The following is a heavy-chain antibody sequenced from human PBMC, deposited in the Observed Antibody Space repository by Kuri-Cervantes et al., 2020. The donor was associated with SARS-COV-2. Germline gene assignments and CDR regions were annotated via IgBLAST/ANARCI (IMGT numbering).Heavy chain of an antibody. D-gene: IGHD3-10*01. CDR1: GSSVSSPNY. V-gene: IGHV4-38-2*02. CDR2: IYHSGTT. CDR3: ATLPGRGDHYTSGTVSDN. Sequence: SETLSLTCTVSGSSVSSPNYWGWLRQPPGKGLEWIGSIYHSGTTYYNPSLKSRVTLSVDTSKNHFSLRLSSLTAADAAVYYCATLPGRGDHYTSGTVSDNWGQGTLVTVSS. J-gene: IGHJ4*02.